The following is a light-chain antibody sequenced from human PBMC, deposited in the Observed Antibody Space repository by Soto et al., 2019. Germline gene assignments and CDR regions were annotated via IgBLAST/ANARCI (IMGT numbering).Light chain of an antibody. CDR2: GAS. V-gene: IGKV3-15*01. Sequence: EIVMTQSPATLWVSPGERATLSCRASQSVSSNLAWYQQKPGQAPRLLIYGASTRATGIPARFSGSGSGTEFTLTISSLQSEDFAVYYCQQYNNWPRTFGQGTKLEIK. CDR1: QSVSSN. J-gene: IGKJ2*01. CDR3: QQYNNWPRT.